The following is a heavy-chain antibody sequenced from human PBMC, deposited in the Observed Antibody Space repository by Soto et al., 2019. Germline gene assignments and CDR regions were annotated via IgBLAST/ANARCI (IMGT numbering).Heavy chain of an antibody. Sequence: ASVKVSCKASGYTFTSYDINWVRQATGQGLEWMGWMNPNSGNTGYAQKFQGRVTMTRNTSISTAYMELSSLRSEDTAVYYCMGRGYSYGAHDAFDIWGQGTMVTVSS. CDR2: MNPNSGNT. J-gene: IGHJ3*02. D-gene: IGHD5-18*01. CDR3: MGRGYSYGAHDAFDI. CDR1: GYTFTSYD. V-gene: IGHV1-8*01.